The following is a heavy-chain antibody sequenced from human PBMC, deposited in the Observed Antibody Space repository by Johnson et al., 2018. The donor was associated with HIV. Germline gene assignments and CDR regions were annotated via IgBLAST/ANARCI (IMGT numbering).Heavy chain of an antibody. CDR2: IGTAGDT. CDR1: GFIFSNYD. CDR3: AKSERAAAVPDAFDI. Sequence: MLLVESGGGVVQPGRSLRLSCAASGFIFSNYDMHWVRQPTGKGLEWVSGIGTAGDTYYADSVKGRFTISRDNSKNTLYLQMNSLRAEDTAVYYCAKSERAAAVPDAFDIWGQGTTVTVSS. D-gene: IGHD6-13*01. V-gene: IGHV3-13*01. J-gene: IGHJ3*02.